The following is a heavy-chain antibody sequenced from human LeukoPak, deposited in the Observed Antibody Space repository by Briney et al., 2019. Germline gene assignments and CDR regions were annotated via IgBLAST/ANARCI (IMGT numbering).Heavy chain of an antibody. CDR1: GGSISSSSYY. J-gene: IGHJ4*02. CDR2: IYYSGST. D-gene: IGHD6-19*01. Sequence: PSETLSLTCTVSGGSISSSSYYWGWIRQPPGKGLEWIGSIYYSGSTYYNPSLKSRVTISVDTSKNQFSLKLSSVTAADTAVYYCASRSGRYFYFDYWGQGTLVTVSS. CDR3: ASRSGRYFYFDY. V-gene: IGHV4-39*01.